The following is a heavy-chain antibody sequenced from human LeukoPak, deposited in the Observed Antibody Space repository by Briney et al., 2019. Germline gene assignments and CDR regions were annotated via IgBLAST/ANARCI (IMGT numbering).Heavy chain of an antibody. V-gene: IGHV3-74*01. CDR3: ASGTFGELL. Sequence: GGSLRLSCAASGFTFSNYWMHWVRHAPREGLVWVSRISRDGSSTTYTDSVKGRFTISRDHAKNSLYLQMSSLRAEDTAVYYWASGTFGELLWGQGTLVTVSS. J-gene: IGHJ4*02. D-gene: IGHD3-10*01. CDR2: ISRDGSST. CDR1: GFTFSNYW.